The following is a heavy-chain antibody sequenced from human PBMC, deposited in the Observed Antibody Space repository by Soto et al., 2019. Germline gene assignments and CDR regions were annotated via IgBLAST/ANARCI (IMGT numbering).Heavy chain of an antibody. D-gene: IGHD6-19*01. Sequence: ESPKISCKGSGYRLTSYWIGWVRQMPGNGLEWMGIIYPGDSDNRYSPSFQGQFTISADKSISTAHLQWSSLKASETAMYYCARLPAHFIAVAGTNYFDYWGQGTLVTVSS. CDR1: GYRLTSYW. V-gene: IGHV5-51*01. CDR3: ARLPAHFIAVAGTNYFDY. CDR2: IYPGDSDN. J-gene: IGHJ4*02.